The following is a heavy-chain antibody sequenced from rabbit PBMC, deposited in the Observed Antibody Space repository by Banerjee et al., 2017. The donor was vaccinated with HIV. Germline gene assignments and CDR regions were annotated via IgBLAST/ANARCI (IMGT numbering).Heavy chain of an antibody. D-gene: IGHD8-1*01. CDR2: IDAGSSTFT. V-gene: IGHV1S40*01. CDR1: SVSFTLSSY. Sequence: QSLEESGGDLVQPGASLTLTCTASSVSFTLSSYMCWVRQAPGKGLEWIACIDAGSSTFTYFATWAKGRFTISKTSSTTVTLQMTSLTAADTATYFCARDSGSSFSSYGMDLWGQGTLVTVS. J-gene: IGHJ6*01. CDR3: ARDSGSSFSSYGMDL.